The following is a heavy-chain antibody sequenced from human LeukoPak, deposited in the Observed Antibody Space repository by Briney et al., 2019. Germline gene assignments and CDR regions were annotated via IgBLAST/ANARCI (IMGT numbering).Heavy chain of an antibody. CDR1: GFTFNNYA. CDR2: ISGSDAGT. CDR3: VTSKGAGYFDY. J-gene: IGHJ4*02. Sequence: PGGSLRLSCAASGFTFNNYAMSWVRQAPGKGLEWVTAISGSDAGTYYADSVRGRFTISRDNSKNTLYLQMNTLRTDDTAVYYCVTSKGAGYFDYWGQGTLVTVSS. D-gene: IGHD6-19*01. V-gene: IGHV3-23*01.